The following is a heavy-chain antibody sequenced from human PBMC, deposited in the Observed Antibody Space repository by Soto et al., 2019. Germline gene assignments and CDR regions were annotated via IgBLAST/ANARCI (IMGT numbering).Heavy chain of an antibody. Sequence: GGSLRLSCAASGFTFSNYWMHLIRQAPGKGLVWVSRISHDERTTTYADSVKGRFTISRDNAKNTVFLEMKSLRAEDTAVYYCARGGASHAHPPDHWGQGTLVTVSS. V-gene: IGHV3-74*03. CDR3: ARGGASHAHPPDH. D-gene: IGHD2-8*01. J-gene: IGHJ4*02. CDR1: GFTFSNYW. CDR2: ISHDERTT.